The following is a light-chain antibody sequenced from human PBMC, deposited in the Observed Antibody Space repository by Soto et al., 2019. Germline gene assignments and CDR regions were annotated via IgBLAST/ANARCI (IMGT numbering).Light chain of an antibody. CDR3: SAYTTSSAV. CDR2: EAT. V-gene: IGLV2-14*01. Sequence: QSVLTQPASVSGSPGQSITISCTGTSSDVGGYHYVSCYQQLPGTAPKLMIYEATKRPSGVSNRFSGSKSDNTASLTISGLQAEDEADYYCSAYTTSSAVFGTVTKVTVL. CDR1: SSDVGGYHY. J-gene: IGLJ1*01.